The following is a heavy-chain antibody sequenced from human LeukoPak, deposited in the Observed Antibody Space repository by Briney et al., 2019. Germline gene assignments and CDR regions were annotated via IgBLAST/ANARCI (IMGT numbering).Heavy chain of an antibody. CDR3: SKDPH. V-gene: IGHV3-15*01. CDR1: GFRFGHAW. Sequence: PGGSLRLSCATSGFRFGHAWMSWVRQAPGKGLEWVGRIKSRSDGGTTDYAAPVQGRFIISRDDSKNTVYLQMNSLKTEDTGVYYCSKDPHWGQGTLVTVSS. CDR2: IKSRSDGGTT. J-gene: IGHJ4*02.